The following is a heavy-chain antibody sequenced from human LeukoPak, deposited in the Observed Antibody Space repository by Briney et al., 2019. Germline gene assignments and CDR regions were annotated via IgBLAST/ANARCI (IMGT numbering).Heavy chain of an antibody. CDR1: GFTFSSYG. CDR3: TKDRREGYPRDSYDV. CDR2: IKNTGSTT. V-gene: IGHV3-23*01. D-gene: IGHD5-24*01. Sequence: AGGSLRLSCEASGFTFSSYGMSWVRQAPGKGLEWVSSIKNTGSTTYYGDAVKGRFTISRDNSGNILYLQMNSLRAEDSALYYCTKDRREGYPRDSYDVWGQGTAVTVSS. J-gene: IGHJ3*01.